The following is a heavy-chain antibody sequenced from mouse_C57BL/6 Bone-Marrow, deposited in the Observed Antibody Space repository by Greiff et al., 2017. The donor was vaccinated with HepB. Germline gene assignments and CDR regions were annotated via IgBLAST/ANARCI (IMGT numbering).Heavy chain of an antibody. CDR1: GYTFTSYW. CDR2: IDPNSGGT. Sequence: QVQLQQSGAELVKPGASVKLSCKASGYTFTSYWMHWVKQRPGRGLEWIGRIDPNSGGTKYNEKFKSKATLTVDKPSSTAYMQLSSLTSEDSAVYYCARDEITTVVAHYFDYWGQGTTLTVSS. CDR3: ARDEITTVVAHYFDY. J-gene: IGHJ2*01. V-gene: IGHV1-72*01. D-gene: IGHD1-1*01.